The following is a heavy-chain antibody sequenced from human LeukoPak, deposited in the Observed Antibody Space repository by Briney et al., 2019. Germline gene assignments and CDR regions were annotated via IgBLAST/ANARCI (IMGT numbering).Heavy chain of an antibody. CDR1: GFTFSDYS. Sequence: GGSLRLSCAASGFTFSDYSMNWVRQAPGMGLEWGSSISSSSTYMYYTDSVKGRFTISRDNARNSLYLQMNSLKAEDTAVYYCARFQSGSLFDYWGQGTLVTVSS. J-gene: IGHJ4*02. CDR3: ARFQSGSLFDY. CDR2: ISSSSTYM. V-gene: IGHV3-21*01. D-gene: IGHD1-26*01.